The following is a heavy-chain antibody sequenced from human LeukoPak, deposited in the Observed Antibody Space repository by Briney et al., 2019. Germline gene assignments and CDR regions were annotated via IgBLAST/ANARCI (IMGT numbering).Heavy chain of an antibody. D-gene: IGHD3-3*01. Sequence: PGGSLRLSRAASGFTFSSYWMSWVRQAPGKGLEWVANIKQDGSEKYYVDSVKGRFTISRDNAKNSLYLQMNSLRAEDTAVYYCARDHAFSYYYYYMDVWGKGTTVTVSS. V-gene: IGHV3-7*01. CDR1: GFTFSSYW. CDR3: ARDHAFSYYYYYMDV. J-gene: IGHJ6*03. CDR2: IKQDGSEK.